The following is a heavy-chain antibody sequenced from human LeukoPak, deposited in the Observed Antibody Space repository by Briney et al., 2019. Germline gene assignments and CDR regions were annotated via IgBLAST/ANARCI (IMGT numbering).Heavy chain of an antibody. J-gene: IGHJ4*02. D-gene: IGHD4-17*01. CDR3: AKDSYGDYSHFDY. CDR2: IRYDGSNK. Sequence: GGSPRLSCAASGFTFSSYGMHWVRQAPGKGLEWVAFIRYDGSNKYYADSVKGRFTISRDNSKNTLYLQMNSLRAEDTAVYYRAKDSYGDYSHFDYWGQGTLVTVSS. CDR1: GFTFSSYG. V-gene: IGHV3-30*02.